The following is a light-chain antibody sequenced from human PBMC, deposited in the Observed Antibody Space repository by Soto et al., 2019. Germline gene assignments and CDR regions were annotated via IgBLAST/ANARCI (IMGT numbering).Light chain of an antibody. Sequence: EIAMTQSPDTLSLSPGERAPLSCLASQSVSNNYLAWYQQKPGQAPRLLIYGASTRATGIPARCSGSGSGTEFTLTISSLQSEDFAVYYCQQYNNWPRTFGQGTKVDIK. V-gene: IGKV3-15*01. CDR3: QQYNNWPRT. CDR2: GAS. CDR1: QSVSNN. J-gene: IGKJ1*01.